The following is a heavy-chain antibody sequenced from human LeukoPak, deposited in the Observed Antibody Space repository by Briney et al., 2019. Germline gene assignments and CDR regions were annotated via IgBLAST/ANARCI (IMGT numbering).Heavy chain of an antibody. V-gene: IGHV1-2*02. CDR1: GYTFTGYY. Sequence: GASVTVSCKASGYTFTGYYLHWVRQAPGQGLEWMGWIYPKTGGTSYAQKFQGRVTMTRDTSISTAYMELIGLRSDDTAVYYCAGPWDQVVFDPWGKETLVSVSS. J-gene: IGHJ5*02. D-gene: IGHD1-26*01. CDR3: AGPWDQVVFDP. CDR2: IYPKTGGT.